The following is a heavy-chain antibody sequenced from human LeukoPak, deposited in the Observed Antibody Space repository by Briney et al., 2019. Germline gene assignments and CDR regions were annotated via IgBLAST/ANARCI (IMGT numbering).Heavy chain of an antibody. CDR1: GFTFSSYA. V-gene: IGHV3-23*01. CDR2: ISGSGGST. J-gene: IGHJ4*02. CDR3: AKDRRLPWDYFDS. D-gene: IGHD5-12*01. Sequence: GGSLRLSCAASGFTFSSYAMSWVRQAPGKGLEWVSAISGSGGSTYYADSVKGRFTISRDSSKNTLYLQMHSLRAEDTAIYYCAKDRRLPWDYFDSWGQGTQVTVSS.